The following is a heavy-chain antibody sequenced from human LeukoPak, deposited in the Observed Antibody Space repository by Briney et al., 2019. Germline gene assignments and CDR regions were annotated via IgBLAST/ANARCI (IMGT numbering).Heavy chain of an antibody. CDR1: GGSISSGTYY. CDR2: IYPSGST. Sequence: SETMSLPCTVSGGSISSGTYYWSWLRQPAGKGLEWIGRIYPSGSTNYNPSLKSRVTISLDTSKNQFSLKLSSVTAADTAVYYCARQLVNSWWGRDPYYFDYWGQGTLVTVSS. J-gene: IGHJ4*02. CDR3: ARQLVNSWWGRDPYYFDY. V-gene: IGHV4-61*02. D-gene: IGHD3-16*01.